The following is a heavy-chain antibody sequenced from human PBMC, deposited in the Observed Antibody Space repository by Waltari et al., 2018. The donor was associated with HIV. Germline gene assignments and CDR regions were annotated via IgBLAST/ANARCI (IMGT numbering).Heavy chain of an antibody. CDR3: ARQSPDSSGYYDYYYGMDV. CDR1: GYSFTSYW. J-gene: IGHJ6*02. D-gene: IGHD3-22*01. V-gene: IGHV5-51*01. CDR2: IYPGDSDT. Sequence: EVQLVQSGAEVKKPGESLKISCKGSGYSFTSYWIGWVRQMPGKGLEWMGIIYPGDSDTRYSPSFQGQVTISADKSISTAYLQWSSLKASDTAMYYCARQSPDSSGYYDYYYGMDVWGQGTTVTVSS.